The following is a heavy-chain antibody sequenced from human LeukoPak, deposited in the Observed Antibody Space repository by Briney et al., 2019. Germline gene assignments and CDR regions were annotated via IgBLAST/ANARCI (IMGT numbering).Heavy chain of an antibody. D-gene: IGHD6-19*01. CDR3: ASSTQEHSSGWYYFDY. J-gene: IGHJ4*02. CDR2: IYPGDSDT. Sequence: GESLKISCKGSGYSFTSYWIGWVRQMPGKGLEWMGIIYPGDSDTKYSPSFQGQVTISADKSISTAYLQWSSLKASDTAMYYCASSTQEHSSGWYYFDYWGQGTLVAVSS. CDR1: GYSFTSYW. V-gene: IGHV5-51*01.